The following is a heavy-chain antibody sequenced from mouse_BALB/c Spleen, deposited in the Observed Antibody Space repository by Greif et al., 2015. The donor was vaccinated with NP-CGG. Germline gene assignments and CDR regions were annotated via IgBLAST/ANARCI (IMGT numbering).Heavy chain of an antibody. J-gene: IGHJ4*01. CDR1: GFSLTSYG. CDR2: IWAGGST. CDR3: ATAYYRYDGPYAMDY. V-gene: IGHV2-9*02. Sequence: VQLQQSGPGLVAPSQSLSITCTVSGFSLTSYGVHWVRQPPGKGLEWLGVIWAGGSTNYNSALMSRLSISKDNSKSQVFLKMNSLQTDDTAMYYCATAYYRYDGPYAMDYWCQGTSVTVSS. D-gene: IGHD2-14*01.